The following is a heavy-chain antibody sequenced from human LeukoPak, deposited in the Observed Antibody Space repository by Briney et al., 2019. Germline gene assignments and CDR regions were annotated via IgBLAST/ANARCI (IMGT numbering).Heavy chain of an antibody. J-gene: IGHJ5*02. D-gene: IGHD6-19*01. Sequence: ASVKVSCKASGYTFTGHYMHWARQAPGQGLEWMGWINPNSGDRNSAQKFQGRVTMTRDTSISTVYMELSRLGPDDTAVYYYAREGWDQRDTAAFDHWGQGTLVTVSS. CDR2: INPNSGDR. CDR3: AREGWDQRDTAAFDH. V-gene: IGHV1-2*02. CDR1: GYTFTGHY.